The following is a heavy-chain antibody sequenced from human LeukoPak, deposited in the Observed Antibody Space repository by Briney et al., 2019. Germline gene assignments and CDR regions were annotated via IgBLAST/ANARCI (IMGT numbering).Heavy chain of an antibody. D-gene: IGHD2-21*02. CDR2: YHIGNT. Sequence: SETLSLTCTVSGVSIRGDTYYWGWIRQPPGKGLEWIGNYHIGNTYYNPSLKSRVTIEVDTSKKQISLNLSSMTAADTAVYYCAKGKAGHHHSVTDEYYYYMDVWGKGTTVIVSS. CDR1: GVSIRGDTYY. V-gene: IGHV4-39*07. CDR3: AKGKAGHHHSVTDEYYYYMDV. J-gene: IGHJ6*03.